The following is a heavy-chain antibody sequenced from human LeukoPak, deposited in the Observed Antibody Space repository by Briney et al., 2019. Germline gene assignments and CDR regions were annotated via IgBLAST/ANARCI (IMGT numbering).Heavy chain of an antibody. CDR2: IDTSGNT. D-gene: IGHD6-19*01. CDR1: GGSISSYY. V-gene: IGHV4-4*07. J-gene: IGHJ4*02. CDR3: ARDRGSGWYVY. Sequence: PSETLSLTCTVSGGSISSYYWSWIRQPAGKGLESIGRIDTSGNTNYDPSLKSRITMSVDTSKNQFSLKLSSVTAADTAVYYCARDRGSGWYVYWGQGTLVTVSS.